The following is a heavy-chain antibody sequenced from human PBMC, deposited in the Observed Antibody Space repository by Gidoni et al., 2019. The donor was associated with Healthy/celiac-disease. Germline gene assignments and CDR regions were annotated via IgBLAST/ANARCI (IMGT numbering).Heavy chain of an antibody. CDR3: AREGGTPGYSGYDWNFDY. D-gene: IGHD5-12*01. V-gene: IGHV4-39*02. CDR2: IYYSGST. Sequence: QLQLQESGPGLVKPSETLSLTCTVSGGSISSSSYYWGWSRQPPGKGLEWIGSIYYSGSTYYNPSLKSRVTISVDTSKNQFSLKLSSVTAADTAVYYCAREGGTPGYSGYDWNFDYWGQGTLVTVSS. J-gene: IGHJ4*02. CDR1: GGSISSSSYY.